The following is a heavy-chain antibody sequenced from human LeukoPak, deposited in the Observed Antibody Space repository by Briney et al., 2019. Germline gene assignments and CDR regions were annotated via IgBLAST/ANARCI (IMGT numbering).Heavy chain of an antibody. Sequence: ASVKVSCKASGGTFSSYAISWVRQAPGQGLEWMGRIIPILGIANYAQKFQGRVTITADKSTSTAYMELSSLRSEDTAVYYCARHEPTSGDISIFAFYYYYGMDVWGQGTTVTVSS. CDR1: GGTFSSYA. V-gene: IGHV1-69*04. D-gene: IGHD3-3*01. J-gene: IGHJ6*02. CDR3: ARHEPTSGDISIFAFYYYYGMDV. CDR2: IIPILGIA.